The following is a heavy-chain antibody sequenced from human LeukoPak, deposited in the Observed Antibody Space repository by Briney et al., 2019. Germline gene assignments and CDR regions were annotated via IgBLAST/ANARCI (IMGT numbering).Heavy chain of an antibody. CDR2: INPNSGGT. J-gene: IGHJ4*02. V-gene: IGHV1-2*02. D-gene: IGHD6-19*01. Sequence: ASVKVSCKASGFTFTGYYMHWVRQAPGQGLEWMGWINPNSGGTNYAQKLQGRVTMTTDTSTSTAYMELRSLRSDDTAVYYCARAQTQWLVRSHLFDYWGQGTLVTVSS. CDR1: GFTFTGYY. CDR3: ARAQTQWLVRSHLFDY.